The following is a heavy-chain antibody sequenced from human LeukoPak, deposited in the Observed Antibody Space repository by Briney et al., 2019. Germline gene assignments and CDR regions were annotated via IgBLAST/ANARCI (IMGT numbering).Heavy chain of an antibody. Sequence: GGSLRLSCAASGFTFSSYSMNWVRQAPGKGLEWVSSISSSSYIYYADSVKGRFTISRDNAKNSRYLQMNSLRAEDTAVYYCATAPNYYGTTPRYYYYIDVWGKGTTVTVSS. CDR2: ISSSSYI. CDR1: GFTFSSYS. V-gene: IGHV3-21*01. J-gene: IGHJ6*03. CDR3: ATAPNYYGTTPRYYYYIDV. D-gene: IGHD3-10*01.